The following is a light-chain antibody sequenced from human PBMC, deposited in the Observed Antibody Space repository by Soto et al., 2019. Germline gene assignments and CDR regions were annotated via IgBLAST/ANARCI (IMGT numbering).Light chain of an antibody. CDR1: QSISSY. CDR2: LGS. V-gene: IGKV1-39*01. CDR3: MQALQTQT. Sequence: DIQMTQSPSSLSASVGDRVTITCRASQSISSYLNWYQQKPGKAPKLLIYLGSNRASGVPDRFSGSGSGTDFTLKISRVEAEDVGVYYCMQALQTQTFGQGTKVEIK. J-gene: IGKJ1*01.